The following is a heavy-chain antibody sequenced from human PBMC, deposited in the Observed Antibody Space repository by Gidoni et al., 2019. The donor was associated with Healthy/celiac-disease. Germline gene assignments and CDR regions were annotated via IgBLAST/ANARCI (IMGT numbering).Heavy chain of an antibody. CDR3: VKDGPVGGVVVERSSSLFDY. V-gene: IGHV3-64D*06. D-gene: IGHD2-15*01. CDR2: SSSNGGST. J-gene: IGHJ4*02. CDR1: GFTFSSYA. Sequence: EVQLVESGGGLVQPGGSLRLSRSASGFTFSSYAMHWVRQAPGKGLEYGAASSSNGGSTYYADSVKGRFTISRDNSKNKLYLQMSSLRAEDTAVYYCVKDGPVGGVVVERSSSLFDYWGQGTLVTVSS.